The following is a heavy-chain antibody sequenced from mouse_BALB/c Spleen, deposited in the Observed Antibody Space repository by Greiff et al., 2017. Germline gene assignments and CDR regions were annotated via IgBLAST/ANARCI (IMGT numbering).Heavy chain of an antibody. Sequence: EVKLMESGPGLVKPSQTVSLTCTVTGISITTGNYRWSWIRQFPGNKLEWIGYIYYSGTITYNPSLTSRTTITRDTSKNQFFLEMNSLTAEDTATYYCARDYYGNYYAMDYWGQGTSVTVSS. CDR1: GISITTGNYR. J-gene: IGHJ4*01. V-gene: IGHV3-5*02. CDR3: ARDYYGNYYAMDY. CDR2: IYYSGTI. D-gene: IGHD1-2*01.